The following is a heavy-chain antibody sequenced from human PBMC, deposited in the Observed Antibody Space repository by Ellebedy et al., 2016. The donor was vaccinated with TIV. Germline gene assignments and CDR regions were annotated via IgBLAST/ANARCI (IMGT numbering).Heavy chain of an antibody. CDR2: VKHSGDA. Sequence: SETLSLTXTVYGASFSHYYWSWIRQPPGKGLEWIGEVKHSGDADYNPSLKSRVTISVDRSENQFSLKLTSVTAADTAVYYCASNNSRQFDHWGQGALVTVSP. D-gene: IGHD1/OR15-1a*01. J-gene: IGHJ4*02. CDR1: GASFSHYY. CDR3: ASNNSRQFDH. V-gene: IGHV4-34*01.